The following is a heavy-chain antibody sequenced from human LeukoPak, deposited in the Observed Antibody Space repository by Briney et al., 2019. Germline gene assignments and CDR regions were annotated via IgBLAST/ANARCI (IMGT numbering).Heavy chain of an antibody. V-gene: IGHV4-34*01. CDR1: GGSFSGYY. J-gene: IGHJ4*02. CDR3: ARDRFSSAWYAIDY. D-gene: IGHD6-19*01. CDR2: INHSGST. Sequence: PSETLSLTCAVYGGSFSGYYWSWIRQPPGKGLEWIGEINHSGSTNYNPSLKSRVTISVDTSKNQFSLKLSSMTAADTAVYYCARDRFSSAWYAIDYWGQGTLVTVSS.